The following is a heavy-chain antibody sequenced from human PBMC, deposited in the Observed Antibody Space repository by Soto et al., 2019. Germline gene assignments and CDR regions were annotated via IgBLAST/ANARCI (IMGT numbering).Heavy chain of an antibody. CDR2: ISYAGGNK. CDR1: GFTFSDYG. J-gene: IGHJ6*02. D-gene: IGHD3-16*01. V-gene: IGHV3-30*18. CDR3: AKDGGAGNFYYYGADV. Sequence: GGSLRLSCTASGFTFSDYGMHWVRQAPGKEPEWVAFISYAGGNKYYADSVKGRFTISRDNSKTLYLQMNSLRREDTAVYYCAKDGGAGNFYYYGADVWGQGTTVTVSS.